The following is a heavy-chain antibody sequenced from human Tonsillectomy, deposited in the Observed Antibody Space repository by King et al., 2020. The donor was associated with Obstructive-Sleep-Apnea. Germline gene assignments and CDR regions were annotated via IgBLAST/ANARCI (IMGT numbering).Heavy chain of an antibody. CDR1: GFTFSSYA. D-gene: IGHD3-10*01. V-gene: IGHV3-30*14. J-gene: IGHJ3*02. CDR2: ISYDGSNK. Sequence: VQLVESGGGVVQSGRSLSLSCAASGFTFSSYAMHWVRQAPGKGLGWVAVISYDGSNKYYADSGKGRFTISRDNSKHTLYLQMNSLVAEDTAGYYFASDRWLGELVLDAFDIWGQGTMVTVSS. CDR3: ASDRWLGELVLDAFDI.